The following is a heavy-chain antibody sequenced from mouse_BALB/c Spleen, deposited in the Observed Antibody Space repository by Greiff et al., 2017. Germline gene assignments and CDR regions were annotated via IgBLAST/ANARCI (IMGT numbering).Heavy chain of an antibody. CDR1: GYTFTSYW. D-gene: IGHD1-1*01. V-gene: IGHV1-7*01. CDR2: INPSTGYT. Sequence: QVQLQQSGAELAKPGASVKMSCKASGYTFTSYWMHWVKQRPGQGLEWIGYINPSTGYTEYNQKFKDKATLTADKSSSTAYMQLSSLTSEDSAVYYCARGVLRWGFADWGQGTLVTVSA. CDR3: ARGVLRWGFAD. J-gene: IGHJ3*01.